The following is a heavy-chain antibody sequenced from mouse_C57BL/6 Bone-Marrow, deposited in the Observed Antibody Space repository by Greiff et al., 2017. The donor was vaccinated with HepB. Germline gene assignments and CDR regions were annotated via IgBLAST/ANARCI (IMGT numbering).Heavy chain of an antibody. CDR2: IDPANGNT. V-gene: IGHV14-3*01. J-gene: IGHJ2*01. CDR3: STVVATRRYFDY. CDR1: GFNIKNTY. D-gene: IGHD1-1*01. Sequence: VQLKESVAELVRPGASVKLSCTASGFNIKNTYMHWVKQRPEQGLEWIGRIDPANGNTKYAPKFQGKATITADTSSNTAYLQLSSLTSEDTAIYYCSTVVATRRYFDYWGQGTTLTVSS.